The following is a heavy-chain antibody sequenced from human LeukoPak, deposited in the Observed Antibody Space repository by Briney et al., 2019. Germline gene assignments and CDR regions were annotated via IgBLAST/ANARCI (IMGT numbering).Heavy chain of an antibody. D-gene: IGHD1-14*01. CDR2: ISGSGGST. V-gene: IGHV3-23*01. CDR1: GFTFSSYA. CDR3: AKGLTRGGGFDY. J-gene: IGHJ4*02. Sequence: PGESLRLSCAASGFTFSSYAMSWVRQAPGKGLEWVSAISGSGGSTYYADSVKGRFTISRDNSKNTLYLQMNSLRAEDTAVYYCAKGLTRGGGFDYWGQGTLVTVSS.